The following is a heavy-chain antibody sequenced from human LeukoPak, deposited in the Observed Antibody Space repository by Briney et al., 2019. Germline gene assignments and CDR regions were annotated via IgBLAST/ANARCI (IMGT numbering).Heavy chain of an antibody. CDR1: GFTFSSYW. CDR2: INSDGSST. D-gene: IGHD1-1*01. V-gene: IGHV3-74*01. CDR3: AKDEDINNWYYFDY. Sequence: AGGSLRLSCAASGFTFSSYWMHWVRQAPGKGLAWVSRINSDGSSTSYADSVKGRFTISRDNSKNTLYLQMNSLRTEDAAVYYCAKDEDINNWYYFDYWGQGTLVTVSS. J-gene: IGHJ4*02.